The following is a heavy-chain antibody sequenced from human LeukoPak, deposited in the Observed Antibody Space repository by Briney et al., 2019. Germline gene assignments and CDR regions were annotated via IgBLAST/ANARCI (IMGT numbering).Heavy chain of an antibody. V-gene: IGHV3-21*04. CDR2: ISSSSTYI. J-gene: IGHJ6*03. CDR1: GFIFSSYS. CDR3: AKAKTRGPYYYYMDV. D-gene: IGHD6-25*01. Sequence: GGSLRLSCAASGFIFSSYSMNWVRQAPGKGLEWVSSISSSSTYIYYADSVKGRFTISRDNSKNTLYLQMNSLRAEDTAIYYCAKAKTRGPYYYYMDVWGKGTTVTISS.